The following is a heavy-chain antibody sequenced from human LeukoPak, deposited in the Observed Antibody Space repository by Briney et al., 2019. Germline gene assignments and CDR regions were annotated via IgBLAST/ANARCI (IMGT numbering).Heavy chain of an antibody. CDR2: IYYSGNT. V-gene: IGHV4-59*08. J-gene: IGHJ2*01. D-gene: IGHD3-16*01. CDR3: ARQQKSNWGNYWYFDL. Sequence: KPSETLSLTCTVSGRSILIYYWSWIRQPPGKGLEYIGYIYYSGNTSYNPSLRSRVTISVDTSKNQISLKLSSVTAADPAVYYCARQQKSNWGNYWYFDLWGRGTLVTVSS. CDR1: GRSILIYY.